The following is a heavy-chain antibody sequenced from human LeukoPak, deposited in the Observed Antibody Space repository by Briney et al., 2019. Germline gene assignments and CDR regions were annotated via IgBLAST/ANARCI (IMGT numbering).Heavy chain of an antibody. CDR1: GFTFSSYS. J-gene: IGHJ4*02. V-gene: IGHV3-21*01. CDR3: ARVGMNGGGYFDY. Sequence: GGSLRLSCAASGFTFSSYSMNWVRQAPGKGLEWVSSISSSSSYIYYADSVKGRFTISRDNAKNSLYLQMNSLRVEDTAVYYCARVGMNGGGYFDYWGQGTLVTVSS. D-gene: IGHD3-16*01. CDR2: ISSSSSYI.